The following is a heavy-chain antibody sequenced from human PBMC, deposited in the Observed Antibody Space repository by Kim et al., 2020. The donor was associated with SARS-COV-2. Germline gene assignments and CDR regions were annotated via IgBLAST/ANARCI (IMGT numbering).Heavy chain of an antibody. CDR2: IRSTSHGYAT. J-gene: IGHJ4*02. CDR3: IRLYSSSSGDYYFDF. V-gene: IGHV3-73*01. D-gene: IGHD6-6*01. Sequence: GGSLRLSCAASGFTLSDFTIHWDRQASGKGLEWVGRIRSTSHGYATEYAASVKGRFTISRDDLKNTADLQMHSLKSEDTAVYYCIRLYSSSSGDYYFDFRGQGILVTVSS. CDR1: GFTLSDFT.